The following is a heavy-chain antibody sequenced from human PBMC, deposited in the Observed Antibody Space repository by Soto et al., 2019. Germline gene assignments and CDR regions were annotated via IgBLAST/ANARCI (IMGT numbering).Heavy chain of an antibody. CDR3: VRYCSTAKCPFDY. J-gene: IGHJ4*02. Sequence: SETLSLTCTVSGGSISSGGSYWGWIRQPPGKGLEWIGYIYYGGNTIPNPSLRSRVTLSVDTSKNQFSLNLSSVTAADTAVYYCVRYCSTAKCPFDYWGQGTLVTVSS. CDR1: GGSISSGGSY. V-gene: IGHV4-30-4*01. CDR2: IYYGGNT. D-gene: IGHD2-2*01.